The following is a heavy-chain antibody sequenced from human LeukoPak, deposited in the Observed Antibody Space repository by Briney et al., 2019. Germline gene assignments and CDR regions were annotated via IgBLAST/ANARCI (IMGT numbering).Heavy chain of an antibody. CDR3: ASYVGEQRIAETRIYYYYYYYMDV. V-gene: IGHV1-69*05. D-gene: IGHD3-16*01. CDR2: IIPIFGTA. CDR1: GGTLSGYA. Sequence: SVKVSCKASGGTLSGYAISWVRQAPGQGLKCMGGIIPIFGTANYAQKFQGRVTITTDESTSTAYIELSSLRSEDTAAYYCASYVGEQRIAETRIYYYYYYYMDVWGKGTTVPVSS. J-gene: IGHJ6*03.